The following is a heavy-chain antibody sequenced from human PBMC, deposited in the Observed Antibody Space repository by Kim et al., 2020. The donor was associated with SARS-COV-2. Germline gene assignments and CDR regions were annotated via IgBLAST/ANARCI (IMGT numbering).Heavy chain of an antibody. J-gene: IGHJ4*01. V-gene: IGHV1-3*01. Sequence: ASVKVSCKASGYTFTSYAMHWVRQAPGQRLEWMGWITAGNGNTKYSQKFQGRVTITRDTSASTAYMELSRLSSEDTAVYYCAAEGAVVGTESGSDSPYWG. CDR2: ITAGNGNT. CDR3: AAEGAVVGTESGSDSPY. D-gene: IGHD6-19*01. CDR1: GYTFTSYA.